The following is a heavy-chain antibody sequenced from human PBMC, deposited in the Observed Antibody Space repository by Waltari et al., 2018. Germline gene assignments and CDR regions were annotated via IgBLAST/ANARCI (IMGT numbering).Heavy chain of an antibody. CDR1: GFTFSSYG. J-gene: IGHJ4*02. V-gene: IGHV3-33*06. CDR3: AKESWGRSSSPPGY. Sequence: QVQLVESGGGVVQPGRSLRLSCAASGFTFSSYGMHWVRQAPGKGLGWVAVIWYDGSNKYYADSVKGRFTISRDNSKNTLYLQMNSLRAEDTAVYYCAKESWGRSSSPPGYWGQGTLVTVSS. CDR2: IWYDGSNK. D-gene: IGHD6-6*01.